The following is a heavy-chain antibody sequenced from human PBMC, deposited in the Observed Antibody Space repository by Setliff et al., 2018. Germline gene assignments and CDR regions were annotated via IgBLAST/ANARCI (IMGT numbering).Heavy chain of an antibody. CDR2: IRSKAYGETT. CDR3: TTYCDSTTCALGY. J-gene: IGHJ4*02. CDR1: GFTFSSYA. V-gene: IGHV3-49*04. Sequence: GGSLRLSCAASGFTFSSYAMHWVRQAPGKGLEWVGYIRSKAYGETTEYAASVEDRFTISRDDPKNTAYLQMNSLKTDDTGVYYCTTYCDSTTCALGYWGQGILVTVSS. D-gene: IGHD2-2*01.